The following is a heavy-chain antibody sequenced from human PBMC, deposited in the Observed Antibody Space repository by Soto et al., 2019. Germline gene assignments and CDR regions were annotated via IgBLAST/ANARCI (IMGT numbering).Heavy chain of an antibody. CDR1: GYTLTELS. CDR3: ATDGVSSRTPYYYDSSGQFDY. D-gene: IGHD3-22*01. V-gene: IGHV1-24*01. Sequence: ASVKVSCKVSGYTLTELSMHWVRQAPGKGLEWMGGFDPEDGETIYAQKFQGRVTMTEDTSTDTAYMELSSLRSEDTAVYYCATDGVSSRTPYYYDSSGQFDYWGQGTLVTVSS. CDR2: FDPEDGET. J-gene: IGHJ4*02.